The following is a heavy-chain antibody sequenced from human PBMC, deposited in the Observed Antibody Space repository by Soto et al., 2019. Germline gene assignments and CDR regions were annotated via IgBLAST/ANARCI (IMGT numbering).Heavy chain of an antibody. D-gene: IGHD2-15*01. Sequence: QVQLVESGGGVVQPGRSLSLSCAASGFTFATPAMPWVRPAPGKGLEWVAVIDGGNKYFADSVKGRLTISRDNSKNTMYLQMNSLRAEDTAVDYCARAIVGTGSRPLDYWGQGTLVTVS. V-gene: IGHV3-30-3*01. CDR1: GFTFATPA. CDR3: ARAIVGTGSRPLDY. CDR2: IDGGNK. J-gene: IGHJ4*02.